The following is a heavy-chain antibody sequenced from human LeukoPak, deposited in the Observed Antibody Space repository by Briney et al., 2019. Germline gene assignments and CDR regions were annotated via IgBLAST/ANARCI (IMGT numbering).Heavy chain of an antibody. D-gene: IGHD3-16*02. CDR1: GGTFSSYA. CDR3: ATQRDDYVWGSYRMDAFDI. J-gene: IGHJ3*02. V-gene: IGHV1-69*04. CDR2: IIPILGIA. Sequence: ASVKVSCKASGGTFSSYAISWVRQAPGQGLEWMGRIIPILGIANYAQKFQGRVTITADKSTSTAYMELSSLRSEDTAVYYCATQRDDYVWGSYRMDAFDIWGQGTMVTVSS.